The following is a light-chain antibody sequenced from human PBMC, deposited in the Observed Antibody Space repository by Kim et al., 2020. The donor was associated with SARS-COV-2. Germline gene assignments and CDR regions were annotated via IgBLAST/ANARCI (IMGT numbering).Light chain of an antibody. CDR1: NIESKS. Sequence: PRKTASITCGGDNIESKSVHWYQHKPGQAPLLVISYDINRPSGIPERFSGSNTGNTATLTITRVEAGDEADYYCQVWDINTDHPVIFGGGTQLTVL. V-gene: IGLV3-21*04. CDR3: QVWDINTDHPVI. CDR2: YDI. J-gene: IGLJ2*01.